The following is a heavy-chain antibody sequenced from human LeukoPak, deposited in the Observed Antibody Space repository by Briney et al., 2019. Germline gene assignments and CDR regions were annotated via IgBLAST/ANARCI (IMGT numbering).Heavy chain of an antibody. CDR3: ARDSDLGCSSTSCYDSYYYYGMDV. V-gene: IGHV1-18*04. J-gene: IGHJ6*04. CDR1: GYTFTSYG. Sequence: ASVKVSCKASGYTFTSYGISWVRQAPGQGLEWMGWISAYNGNTNYAQKLQSRVTMTTDTSTSTAYMELRSLRSDDTAVYYCARDSDLGCSSTSCYDSYYYYGMDVWGKGTTVTVSS. D-gene: IGHD2-2*01. CDR2: ISAYNGNT.